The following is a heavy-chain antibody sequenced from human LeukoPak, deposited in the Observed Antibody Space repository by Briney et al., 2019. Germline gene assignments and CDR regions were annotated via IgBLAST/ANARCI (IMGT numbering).Heavy chain of an antibody. D-gene: IGHD2-2*01. J-gene: IGHJ4*02. Sequence: GGSLRLSCAASGFTFSDHNMNWVRQVPGKGLAWVGRSRVKANSYTTEYAASVKGRFTISRDNAKNSLYLQMNSLRAEDTALYYCARGSYCSSTSCPAFDYWGQGTLVTVSS. CDR2: SRVKANSYTT. CDR3: ARGSYCSSTSCPAFDY. V-gene: IGHV3-72*01. CDR1: GFTFSDHN.